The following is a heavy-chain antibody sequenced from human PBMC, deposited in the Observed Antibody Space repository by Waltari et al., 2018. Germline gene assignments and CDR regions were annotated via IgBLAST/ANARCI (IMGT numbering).Heavy chain of an antibody. CDR1: GYTFTGYY. V-gene: IGHV1-2*02. D-gene: IGHD4-17*01. J-gene: IGHJ6*02. Sequence: QVQLVQSGAEVKKPGTSVKVSCKASGYTFTGYYIHWVRQAPGQGLEWLGWINPNSGGTNSAQRFQGRVTMTRETSTSTAYMELTRLTSDDTADYYCARGTVTTSWNYYHGMDAWGQGTTVTVSS. CDR2: INPNSGGT. CDR3: ARGTVTTSWNYYHGMDA.